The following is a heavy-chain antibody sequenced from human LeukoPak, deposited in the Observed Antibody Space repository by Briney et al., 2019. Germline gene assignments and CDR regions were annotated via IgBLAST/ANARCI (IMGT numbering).Heavy chain of an antibody. CDR1: GFTFSSYA. D-gene: IGHD6-13*01. J-gene: IGHJ4*02. V-gene: IGHV3-23*01. CDR3: AKDRYRSSWYPQYYFDY. CDR2: ISGSGGST. Sequence: GGSLRLSCAASGFTFSSYAMSWVRQAPGKGLEWVSAISGSGGSTYYADSVKGRFTISRDNSKNTLYLQMNSLRAEDTAVYYCAKDRYRSSWYPQYYFDYWGQGTLVTVSS.